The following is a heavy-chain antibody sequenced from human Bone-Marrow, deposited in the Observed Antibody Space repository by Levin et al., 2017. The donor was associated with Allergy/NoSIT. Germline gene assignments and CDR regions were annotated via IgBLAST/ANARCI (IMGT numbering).Heavy chain of an antibody. D-gene: IGHD6-13*01. CDR2: LPPRFSLP. Sequence: VASFPFSFSASGYTFSSYNMHWVRQAPGEFLSFLFLLPPRFSLPPSAQPFQGRVTVTGDTSTSTVYMELSSLRSEDTAVYYCARVAAGPFWYFDLWGRGTVVTVSS. CDR3: ARVAAGPFWYFDL. J-gene: IGHJ2*01. CDR1: GYTFSSYN. V-gene: IGHV1-46*01.